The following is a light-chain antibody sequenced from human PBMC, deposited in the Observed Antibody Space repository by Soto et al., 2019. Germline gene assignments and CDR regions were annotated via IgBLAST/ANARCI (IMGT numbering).Light chain of an antibody. V-gene: IGKV3-11*01. CDR3: QQRGSWPVT. J-gene: IGKJ4*01. CDR1: QGVSSY. CDR2: DAS. Sequence: EIVLTQSPATVSLSPGERATLSCRASQGVSSYLAWYQQKAGQAPRLLIYDASNRATGIPARFSGSGSGTDFTLTISSLEPEDFAVYYCQQRGSWPVTFGGGTKVEIK.